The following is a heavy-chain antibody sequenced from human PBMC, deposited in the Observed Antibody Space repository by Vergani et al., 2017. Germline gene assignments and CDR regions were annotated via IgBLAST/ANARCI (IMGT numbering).Heavy chain of an antibody. Sequence: EVQLVESGGGLVQPGGSLRLSCAASGFTFSSYSMNWVRQAPGKGLEWVSSISSSSSYIYYADSVKGRFTISRDNAKNSLYLQMNSLRAEDTAVYYCARASSSGVVANGYWGQGTLVTVSS. CDR2: ISSSSSYI. D-gene: IGHD2-15*01. CDR3: ARASSSGVVANGY. J-gene: IGHJ4*02. V-gene: IGHV3-21*01. CDR1: GFTFSSYS.